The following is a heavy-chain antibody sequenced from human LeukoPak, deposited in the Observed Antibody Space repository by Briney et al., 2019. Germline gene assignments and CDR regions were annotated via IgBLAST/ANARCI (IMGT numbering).Heavy chain of an antibody. D-gene: IGHD3-9*01. J-gene: IGHJ4*02. CDR3: ARNILTGYHYNFDY. CDR1: GYTFTGYY. CDR2: INPNSGGT. V-gene: IGHV1-2*02. Sequence: ASVKVSCKASGYTFTGYYMHWVRQAPGQGLEWMGWINPNSGGTNYAQKFQGRVAMTRDTSISTAYMELSRLRSDDTAVYYCARNILTGYHYNFDYWGQGTLVTVSS.